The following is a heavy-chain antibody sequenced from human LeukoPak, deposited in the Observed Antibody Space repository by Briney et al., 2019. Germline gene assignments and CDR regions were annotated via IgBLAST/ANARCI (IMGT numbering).Heavy chain of an antibody. D-gene: IGHD4-17*01. CDR1: GGSISSFC. V-gene: IGHV4-4*07. CDR2: IYTSGST. CDR3: ARGRGYGDYHYYFDY. J-gene: IGHJ4*02. Sequence: SETLSLTCTVSGGSISSFCWSWIRQPAGKGLEWIGRIYTSGSTNYNPSLKSRVTMSVDTSKNQFSLKLTSVTAADTAMYYCARGRGYGDYHYYFDYWGQGTLVTVSS.